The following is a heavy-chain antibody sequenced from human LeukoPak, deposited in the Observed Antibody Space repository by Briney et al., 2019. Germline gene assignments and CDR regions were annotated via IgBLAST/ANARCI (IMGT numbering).Heavy chain of an antibody. CDR3: ARATYPPQLIDY. V-gene: IGHV3-21*05. D-gene: IGHD5-18*01. CDR1: GFTFSLYA. J-gene: IGHJ4*02. Sequence: SGGSLRLSCAASGFTFSLYAMNRVRQAPGKGLEWVSYINSDSDDIHYADSVKGRFTISRDIAKNSLYLQMNSLRAEDTAVYYCARATYPPQLIDYWGQGTLVTVSS. CDR2: INSDSDDI.